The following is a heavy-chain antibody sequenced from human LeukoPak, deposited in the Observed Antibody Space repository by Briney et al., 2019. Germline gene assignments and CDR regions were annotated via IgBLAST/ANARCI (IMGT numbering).Heavy chain of an antibody. D-gene: IGHD3-16*02. Sequence: GEFLRLSCAASGFTFSTYWMTWVRQAPGKGLEWVANIKYDGREKYYVDSVKGRFTISRDNARNSIYLQMNSLRVDDTAVYYRARHRYSYTGRVPFDYWGQGILVTVSS. J-gene: IGHJ4*02. CDR2: IKYDGREK. CDR3: ARHRYSYTGRVPFDY. V-gene: IGHV3-7*01. CDR1: GFTFSTYW.